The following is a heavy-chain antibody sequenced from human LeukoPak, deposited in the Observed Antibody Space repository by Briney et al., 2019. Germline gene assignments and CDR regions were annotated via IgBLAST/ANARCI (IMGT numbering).Heavy chain of an antibody. J-gene: IGHJ4*02. CDR1: GGSMSSSSYY. CDR2: IYYSGST. V-gene: IGHV4-39*07. CDR3: ARGRSWELPADY. D-gene: IGHD3-10*01. Sequence: PSETLSLTRTVSGGSMSSSSYYWGWIRQPPGKGLEWIGSIYYSGSTYYDPSLKSRVTISVDTSKNQFSLKLSSVTAADTAVYYCARGRSWELPADYWGQGTLVTVSS.